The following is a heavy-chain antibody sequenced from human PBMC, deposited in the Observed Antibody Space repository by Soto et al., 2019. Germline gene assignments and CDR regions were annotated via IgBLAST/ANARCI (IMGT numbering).Heavy chain of an antibody. Sequence: QVQLQESGPGLVKPSETLSLTCTVSGGSISSYYWSWIRQPPGKGLEWIGYIYYSGSTNYNPSLKSRATISVDTSKNQFSLKLSSVTAADTAVYYCARDWVWSGYYYYGMDVWGQGTTVTVSS. CDR3: ARDWVWSGYYYYGMDV. J-gene: IGHJ6*02. CDR2: IYYSGST. V-gene: IGHV4-59*01. D-gene: IGHD3-3*01. CDR1: GGSISSYY.